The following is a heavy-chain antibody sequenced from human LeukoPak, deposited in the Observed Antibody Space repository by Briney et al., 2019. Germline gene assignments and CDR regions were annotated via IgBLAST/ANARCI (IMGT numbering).Heavy chain of an antibody. V-gene: IGHV4-59*01. Sequence: SETLSLTCTVSGGSISSYYWSWIRQPPGKGLEWIGYIYYSGSNNYNPSLKSRFTISVATSKNHFSLKLSSVTAADTAVYYCARGYYDFWSGYYQRAPFDYWGQGTLVTVSS. CDR2: IYYSGSN. CDR3: ARGYYDFWSGYYQRAPFDY. CDR1: GGSISSYY. J-gene: IGHJ4*02. D-gene: IGHD3-3*01.